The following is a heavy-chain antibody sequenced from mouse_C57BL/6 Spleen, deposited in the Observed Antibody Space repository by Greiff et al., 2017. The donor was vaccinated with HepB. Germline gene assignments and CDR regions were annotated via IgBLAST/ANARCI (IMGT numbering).Heavy chain of an antibody. CDR1: GYTFTSYW. D-gene: IGHD1-1*01. Sequence: QVQLQQSGAELVKPGASVKLSCKASGYTFTSYWMHWVKQRPGRGLEWIGRIDPNSGGTKYNEKFKSKATLTVDKPSSTAYMQLSSLTSEDSAVYYCARFITTVVATGYFDYWGQGTTLTVSS. J-gene: IGHJ2*01. CDR3: ARFITTVVATGYFDY. CDR2: IDPNSGGT. V-gene: IGHV1-72*01.